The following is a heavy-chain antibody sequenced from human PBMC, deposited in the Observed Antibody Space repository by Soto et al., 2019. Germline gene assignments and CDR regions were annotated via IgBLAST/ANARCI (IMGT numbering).Heavy chain of an antibody. V-gene: IGHV1-69*02. CDR2: IIPILGVA. D-gene: IGHD6-25*01. Sequence: QVQLVQSGAEVKKPGSSVKVSCKASGGTFSSYTFSWVRQAPGQGLEWMGRIIPILGVANYAQKVQGRVTITADTSTSTAYMELSSLRSEDTAMYYCAGLRYYYYGMDVWGQGTTVTVSS. CDR1: GGTFSSYT. J-gene: IGHJ6*02. CDR3: AGLRYYYYGMDV.